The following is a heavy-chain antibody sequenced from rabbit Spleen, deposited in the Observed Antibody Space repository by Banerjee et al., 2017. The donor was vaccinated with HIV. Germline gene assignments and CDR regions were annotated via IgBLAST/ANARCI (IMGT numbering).Heavy chain of an antibody. CDR1: GFSFNAY. V-gene: IGHV1S45*01. D-gene: IGHD8-1*01. Sequence: QVQLEESGGGLVTPEGSLTLTCSASGFSFNAYVCWFRHAPGKGLEWIACIYAGDGRAYYASWAKGRFTISKTSSTTVTLQMTSLTAADTATYFCARDSGSSFSSYGMDLWGPGSLVTVS. CDR2: IYAGDGRA. J-gene: IGHJ6*01. CDR3: ARDSGSSFSSYGMDL.